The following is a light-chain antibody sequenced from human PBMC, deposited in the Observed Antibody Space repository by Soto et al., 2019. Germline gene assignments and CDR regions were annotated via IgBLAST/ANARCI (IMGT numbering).Light chain of an antibody. V-gene: IGKV3-20*01. Sequence: EIVLTQSPGTLSLSPGERATLSCRASQSISSNYLAWYQQKPGQAPRLLIYGASSRATDIPARFSGSGSGTDFTLTISSLEPEDFAVYYCQQYGSSRWTFGQGTKVEIK. CDR3: QQYGSSRWT. CDR1: QSISSNY. J-gene: IGKJ1*01. CDR2: GAS.